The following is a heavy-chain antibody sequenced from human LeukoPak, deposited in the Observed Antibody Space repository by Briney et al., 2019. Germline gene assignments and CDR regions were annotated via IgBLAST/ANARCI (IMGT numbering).Heavy chain of an antibody. V-gene: IGHV1-18*01. CDR2: ISAYNGNT. CDR3: ARDLSLIFGVVTPLDY. J-gene: IGHJ4*02. CDR1: GYTFTSYG. Sequence: ASVKVSCKASGYTFTSYGISWVRQAPGQGLEWMGWISAYNGNTNYAQKLQGRVTMTTDTSTSTAYMELRSLRSDDTAVYYCARDLSLIFGVVTPLDYWGQGTLVTVSS. D-gene: IGHD3-3*01.